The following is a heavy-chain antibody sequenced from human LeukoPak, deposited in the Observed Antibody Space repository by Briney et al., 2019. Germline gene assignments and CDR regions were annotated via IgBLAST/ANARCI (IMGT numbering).Heavy chain of an antibody. J-gene: IGHJ6*02. D-gene: IGHD2-21*02. V-gene: IGHV1-18*01. CDR1: GYTFTSYG. Sequence: ASVKVSCKASGYTFTSYGISWVRQAPGQGLEWMGWISAYNGNANYAQKLQGRVTMTTDTSTSTAYMELRSLRFDDTAVYYCARDLLHIVVVTAEYGMDVWGQGTTVTVSS. CDR2: ISAYNGNA. CDR3: ARDLLHIVVVTAEYGMDV.